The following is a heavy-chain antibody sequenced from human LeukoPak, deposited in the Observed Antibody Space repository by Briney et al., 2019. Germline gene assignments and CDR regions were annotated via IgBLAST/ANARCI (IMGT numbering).Heavy chain of an antibody. CDR3: ARDAAIAVVPAAKGGAFDI. CDR1: GGSISRNTYY. V-gene: IGHV4-31*03. D-gene: IGHD2-2*01. Sequence: PSQTLSLTCTVSGGSISRNTYYWSWIRQHPGKGLEWIGFIYYNGGTYYNPSLKSRVTISVDTSKNQFSLRLSSVTAADTAVYYCARDAAIAVVPAAKGGAFDIWGQGTMVTVSS. CDR2: IYYNGGT. J-gene: IGHJ3*02.